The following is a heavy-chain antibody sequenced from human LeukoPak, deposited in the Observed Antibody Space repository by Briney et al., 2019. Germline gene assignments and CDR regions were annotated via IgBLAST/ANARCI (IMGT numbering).Heavy chain of an antibody. CDR3: ARDRIDILTGYPPHGMDV. CDR2: IWYDGSNK. CDR1: GFTFSSYG. Sequence: GGSLRLSCAASGFTFSSYGMHWVRQAPGKGLEWVAVIWYDGSNKYYADSVKGRFTISRDNSKNTLYLQMNSLRAEDTAVYYCARDRIDILTGYPPHGMDVLGKGTTVTVSS. D-gene: IGHD3-9*01. V-gene: IGHV3-33*01. J-gene: IGHJ6*04.